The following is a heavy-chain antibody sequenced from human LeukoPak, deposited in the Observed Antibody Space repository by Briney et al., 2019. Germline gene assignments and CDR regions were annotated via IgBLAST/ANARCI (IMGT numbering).Heavy chain of an antibody. J-gene: IGHJ1*01. CDR1: GYTFTDSN. Sequence: ASVKVSCKASGYTFTDSNIHCVRHAPGQGLEWMGLLHPNTGDTFYAQKFRGRVTLTRDTSISTAYMELNRLTSDDTAVYYCAKGRSGSFEHWAQGTLVTISS. V-gene: IGHV1-2*06. CDR2: LHPNTGDT. D-gene: IGHD1-26*01. CDR3: AKGRSGSFEH.